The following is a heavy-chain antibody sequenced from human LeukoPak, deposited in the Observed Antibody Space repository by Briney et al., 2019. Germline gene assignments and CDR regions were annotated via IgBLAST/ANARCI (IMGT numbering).Heavy chain of an antibody. J-gene: IGHJ5*02. CDR1: GGSISSGGYY. D-gene: IGHD1-26*01. CDR3: ARDRPGDWFDP. Sequence: ASETLSLTRTVSGGSISSGGYYWSWIRQHPGKGLEWIGYIYYSGSTYYNPSLKSRVTISVDTSKNQFSLKLSSVTAADTAVYYCARDRPGDWFDPWGQGTLVTVSS. V-gene: IGHV4-31*03. CDR2: IYYSGST.